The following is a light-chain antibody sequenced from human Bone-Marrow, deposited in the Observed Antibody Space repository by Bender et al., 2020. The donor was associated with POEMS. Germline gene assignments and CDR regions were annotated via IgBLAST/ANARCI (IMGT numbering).Light chain of an antibody. J-gene: IGLJ3*02. Sequence: SYVLTQPPAVSVAPGKTARISCGGDNIGSKSVHWYQQKPGQAPVLVVYDDSDRPSGIPERFSGSNSGNTATLTINRVEAGDEADYYCQLWDTGSDLNWVFGGGTKLTVL. CDR1: NIGSKS. CDR3: QLWDTGSDLNWV. V-gene: IGLV3-21*03. CDR2: DDS.